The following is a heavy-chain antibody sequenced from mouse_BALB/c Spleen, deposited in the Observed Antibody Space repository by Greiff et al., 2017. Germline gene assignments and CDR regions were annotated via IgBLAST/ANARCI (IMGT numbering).Heavy chain of an antibody. CDR2: ISSGGSYT. CDR3: ADDEFAY. V-gene: IGHV5-6*01. CDR1: GFTFSSYG. D-gene: IGHD2-12*01. J-gene: IGHJ3*01. Sequence: EVQVVESGGDLVKPGGSLKLSCAASGFTFSSYGMSWVRQTPDKRLEWVATISSGGSYTYYPDSVKGRFTISRDNAKNTLYLQMSSLKSEDTAMYYCADDEFAYWGQGTLVTVSA.